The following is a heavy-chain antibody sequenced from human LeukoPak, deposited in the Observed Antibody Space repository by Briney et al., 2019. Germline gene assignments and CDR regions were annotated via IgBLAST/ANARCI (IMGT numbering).Heavy chain of an antibody. V-gene: IGHV4-39*07. Sequence: SETLSLTCTVSGGSISSSSYYWGWIRQPPGKGLEWIGSIYYSGSTYYNPSLKSRVTISVDTSKNQFSLKLSSVTAADTAVYYCAGDYDSSGYYYGDFDYWGQGTLVTVSS. CDR2: IYYSGST. D-gene: IGHD3-22*01. J-gene: IGHJ4*02. CDR1: GGSISSSSYY. CDR3: AGDYDSSGYYYGDFDY.